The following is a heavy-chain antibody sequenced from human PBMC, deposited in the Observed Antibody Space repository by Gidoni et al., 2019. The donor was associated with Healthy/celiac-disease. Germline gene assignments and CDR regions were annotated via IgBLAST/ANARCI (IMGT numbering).Heavy chain of an antibody. CDR1: GFTFSSYA. CDR2: ISGSGGST. CDR3: AKYGQYYYDSSGYYHNYYYYGMDV. V-gene: IGHV3-23*01. J-gene: IGHJ6*02. Sequence: EVQLLESGGGLVQPGGSLRLSCAASGFTFSSYAMSWVRQAPGKGLEWVSAISGSGGSTYYADSVKGRFTISRDNSKNTLYLQMNSLRAEDTAVYYCAKYGQYYYDSSGYYHNYYYYGMDVWGQGTTVTVSS. D-gene: IGHD3-22*01.